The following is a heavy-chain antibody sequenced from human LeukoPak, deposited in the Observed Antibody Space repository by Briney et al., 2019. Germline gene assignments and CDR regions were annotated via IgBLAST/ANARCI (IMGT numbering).Heavy chain of an antibody. Sequence: SQTLSLTCTVSGGSISSGSYYWSWIRQPAGKGLEWIGRIYTSGSTNYNPSPKSRVTISVDTSKNQFSLKLSSVTAADTAVYYCASVDYGGNSGYWGQGTLVTVSS. CDR3: ASVDYGGNSGY. V-gene: IGHV4-61*02. CDR1: GGSISSGSYY. J-gene: IGHJ4*02. CDR2: IYTSGST. D-gene: IGHD4-23*01.